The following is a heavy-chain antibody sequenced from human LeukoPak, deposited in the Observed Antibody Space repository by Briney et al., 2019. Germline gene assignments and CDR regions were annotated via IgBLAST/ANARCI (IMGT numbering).Heavy chain of an antibody. CDR2: ISGSGGST. D-gene: IGHD3-16*02. Sequence: GGSLRLSCAAPGFTFSSYAMSWVRQAPGKGLEWVSAISGSGGSTYYADSVKGRFTISRDNSKNTLYLQMNSLRAEDTAVYYCAKDYIWGSYRPAYYFDYWGQGTLVTVSS. J-gene: IGHJ4*02. V-gene: IGHV3-23*01. CDR1: GFTFSSYA. CDR3: AKDYIWGSYRPAYYFDY.